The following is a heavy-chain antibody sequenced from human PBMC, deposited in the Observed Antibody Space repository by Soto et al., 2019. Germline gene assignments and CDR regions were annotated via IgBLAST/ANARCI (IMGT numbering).Heavy chain of an antibody. CDR2: IYYSGST. CDR3: AVDSGLEETDYSNYAQPYYYYYYMDV. J-gene: IGHJ6*03. V-gene: IGHV4-39*01. Sequence: SETLSLTCTVSGGSISSSSYYWGWIRQPPGKGLEWIGSIYYSGSTYYNPSLKSRVTISVDTSKNQFSLKLSSVTAADTAVYYCAVDSGLEETDYSNYAQPYYYYYYMDVWGKGTTVTVSS. D-gene: IGHD4-4*01. CDR1: GGSISSSSYY.